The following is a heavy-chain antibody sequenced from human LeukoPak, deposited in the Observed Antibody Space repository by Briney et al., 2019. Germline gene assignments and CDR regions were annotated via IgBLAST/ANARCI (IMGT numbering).Heavy chain of an antibody. V-gene: IGHV4-30-4*01. J-gene: IGHJ4*02. CDR2: IYYSGST. CDR1: GGSISSGDYY. CDR3: ARHLLGYCSDGSCYYFDY. Sequence: SETLSLTCTVSGGSISSGDYYWSWIRQPPGKGLEWIGYIYYSGSTNYNPSLKSRVTISVDTSKNQFSLKLSSVTAADTAVYYCARHLLGYCSDGSCYYFDYWGQGSLVTVSS. D-gene: IGHD2-15*01.